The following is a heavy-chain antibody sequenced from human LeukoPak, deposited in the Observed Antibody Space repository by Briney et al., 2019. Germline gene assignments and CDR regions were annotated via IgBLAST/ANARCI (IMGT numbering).Heavy chain of an antibody. J-gene: IGHJ4*02. CDR2: ISGSSTYI. Sequence: GGSLRLSCTASGVTFSRIYMGWVRQAPGKGLEWVSSISGSSTYIYYADSVKGRFTISRDNAKISLYLQMNSLRAEDTAVYYCAGDHCTNGVCYTDYFDYWGRGTLVTVSS. D-gene: IGHD2-8*01. CDR3: AGDHCTNGVCYTDYFDY. V-gene: IGHV3-21*01. CDR1: GVTFSRIY.